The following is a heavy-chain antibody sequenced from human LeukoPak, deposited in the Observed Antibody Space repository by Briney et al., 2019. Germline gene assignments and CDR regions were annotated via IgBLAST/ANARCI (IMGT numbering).Heavy chain of an antibody. CDR1: GYTFTSYG. CDR2: MNPNSGNT. Sequence: ASVKVSCKASGYTFTSYGISWVRQAPGQGLEWMGWMNPNSGNTGYAQKFQGRVTMTRNTSISTAYMELSSPRSEDTAVYYCARAHPGLRFLEWLLSGGWFDPWGQGTLVTVSS. CDR3: ARAHPGLRFLEWLLSGGWFDP. V-gene: IGHV1-8*02. J-gene: IGHJ5*02. D-gene: IGHD3-3*01.